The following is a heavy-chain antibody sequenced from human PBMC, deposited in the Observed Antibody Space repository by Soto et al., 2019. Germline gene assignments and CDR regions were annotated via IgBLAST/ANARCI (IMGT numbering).Heavy chain of an antibody. J-gene: IGHJ4*02. CDR3: AKGRYDFWSPYYFDS. CDR2: IYTSGST. Sequence: QVQLQESGPGLVKPSETLSLTCSVSGTSVSNYYWSWIRQPAGKGLEHIGRIYTSGSTSYNPSLKSRVTISMDTSQTQIYLNLTSVTAADTAVYYCAKGRYDFWSPYYFDSWGQGTLVTVSS. D-gene: IGHD3-3*01. V-gene: IGHV4-4*07. CDR1: GTSVSNYY.